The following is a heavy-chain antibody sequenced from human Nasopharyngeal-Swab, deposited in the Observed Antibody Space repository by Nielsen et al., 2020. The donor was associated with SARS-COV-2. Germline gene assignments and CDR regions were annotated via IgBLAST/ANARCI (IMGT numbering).Heavy chain of an antibody. Sequence: GESLKISCKGSGYSFTSYWIGWVRQMPGKGLEWMGIIYPGDPDTRYSPFFQGQATISADKSISTAYLQWSSLKASDTAMYYCARRFEPSPGGYWFDPWGQGTLVTVSS. J-gene: IGHJ5*02. D-gene: IGHD1-14*01. CDR3: ARRFEPSPGGYWFDP. CDR2: IYPGDPDT. CDR1: GYSFTSYW. V-gene: IGHV5-51*01.